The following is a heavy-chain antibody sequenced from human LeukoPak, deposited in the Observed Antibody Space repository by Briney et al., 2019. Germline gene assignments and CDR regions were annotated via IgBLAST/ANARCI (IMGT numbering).Heavy chain of an antibody. J-gene: IGHJ4*02. CDR3: ARVRITMVRGVTNFDY. CDR1: GFTFSSYW. D-gene: IGHD3-10*01. V-gene: IGHV3-7*01. CDR2: IKQDGSEK. Sequence: GGSLRLSCAASGFTFSSYWMSWVRQAPGKGLEWVANIKQDGSEKCYVDSVKGRFTISRDNAKNSLYLQMNSLRAEDTAVYYCARVRITMVRGVTNFDYWGQGTLVTVSS.